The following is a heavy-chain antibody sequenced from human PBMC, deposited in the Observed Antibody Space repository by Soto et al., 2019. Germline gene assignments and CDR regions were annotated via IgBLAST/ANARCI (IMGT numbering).Heavy chain of an antibody. Sequence: SGPTLVKPTQTLTLTCTFSGFSLSTSGVGVGWIRQPPGKALEWLALIYWNDDKRYSPSLKSRLTITKDTSKNQVVLTMTNMDPVDTATYYCALRPRYYDSSGLELNYWGQGTLVTVSS. CDR3: ALRPRYYDSSGLELNY. CDR2: IYWNDDK. J-gene: IGHJ4*02. CDR1: GFSLSTSGVG. V-gene: IGHV2-5*01. D-gene: IGHD3-22*01.